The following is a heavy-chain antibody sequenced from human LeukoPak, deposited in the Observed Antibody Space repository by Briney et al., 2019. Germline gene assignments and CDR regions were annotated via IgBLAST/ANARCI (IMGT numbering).Heavy chain of an antibody. CDR2: INPNSGGT. Sequence: ASVKDSCKASGYTFTGYYMHWVRQAPGQGLEWMGWINPNSGGTSFAQKFQGRVTMTRDTSISTAYMELSRLRSDDTAVYYCARVGLCSVVLCPYYFDYWGQGTLVTVSS. D-gene: IGHD2-15*01. V-gene: IGHV1-2*02. CDR3: ARVGLCSVVLCPYYFDY. J-gene: IGHJ4*02. CDR1: GYTFTGYY.